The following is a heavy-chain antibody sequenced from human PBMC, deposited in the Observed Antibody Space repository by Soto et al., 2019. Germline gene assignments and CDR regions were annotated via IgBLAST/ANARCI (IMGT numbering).Heavy chain of an antibody. V-gene: IGHV4-30-4*01. CDR3: ARQVPAARAHNWFDP. Sequence: SETLSLTCTVSGGSISSGDYYWSWIRQPPGKGLEWIGYIYYSGSTYYNPSLKSRVTISVDTSKNQFSLKLSSVTAADTAVYYCARQVPAARAHNWFDPWGQGTLVTVSS. CDR1: GGSISSGDYY. CDR2: IYYSGST. D-gene: IGHD2-2*01. J-gene: IGHJ5*02.